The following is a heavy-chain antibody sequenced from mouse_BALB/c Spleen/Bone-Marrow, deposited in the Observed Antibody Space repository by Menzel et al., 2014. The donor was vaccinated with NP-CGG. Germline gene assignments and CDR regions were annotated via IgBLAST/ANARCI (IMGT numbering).Heavy chain of an antibody. Sequence: EVQRVESGAALVKPGASVKLSCTASGFNIKDTYMHWVKQRPEQGLEWIGRIDPANGNTKYDPKFQGKATITADTSSNTAYLQLSSLTSEDTAVYYCASYYYGSSSFAYWGQGTLVTVSA. V-gene: IGHV14-3*02. D-gene: IGHD1-1*01. CDR3: ASYYYGSSSFAY. J-gene: IGHJ3*01. CDR2: IDPANGNT. CDR1: GFNIKDTY.